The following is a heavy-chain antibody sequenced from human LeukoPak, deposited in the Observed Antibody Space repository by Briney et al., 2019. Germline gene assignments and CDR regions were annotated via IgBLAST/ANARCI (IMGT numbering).Heavy chain of an antibody. Sequence: EGSLRLSCAASGFTFSSYSMNWVRQAPGKGLEWVSSISSSSSYIYYADSVKGRFTISRDNAKNSLYLQMNSLRAEDTAVYYCAREREILRYFDWLLDYWGQGTLVTVPS. D-gene: IGHD3-9*01. CDR3: AREREILRYFDWLLDY. J-gene: IGHJ4*02. CDR1: GFTFSSYS. CDR2: ISSSSSYI. V-gene: IGHV3-21*01.